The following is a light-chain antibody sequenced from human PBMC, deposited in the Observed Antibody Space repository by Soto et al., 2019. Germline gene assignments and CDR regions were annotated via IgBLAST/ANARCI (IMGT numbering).Light chain of an antibody. CDR1: QSISSY. V-gene: IGKV1-39*01. Sequence: DIQMTQSPSSLSASVGDRVTITCRASQSISSYLNWYQQKPGKAPKLLIYAASSLQSGVPSRFSGSGSGTDFNLTISSLQPEDFATYYCEQSYSTPWTFGKGNKVEIK. CDR3: EQSYSTPWT. J-gene: IGKJ1*01. CDR2: AAS.